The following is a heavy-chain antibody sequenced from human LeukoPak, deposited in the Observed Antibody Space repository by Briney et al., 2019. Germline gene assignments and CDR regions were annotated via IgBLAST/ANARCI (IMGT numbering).Heavy chain of an antibody. D-gene: IGHD2-2*03. CDR3: AREDGYCSSTSCRGKNWFNP. CDR2: ISSSSSYI. V-gene: IGHV3-21*01. Sequence: GGSLRLSCAASGFTFSSYSMNWVRQAPRKGLEWVSSISSSSSYIYYADSVKGRFTISRDNAKNSLYLQMNSLRAEDTAVYYCAREDGYCSSTSCRGKNWFNPWGQGTLVTVSS. CDR1: GFTFSSYS. J-gene: IGHJ5*02.